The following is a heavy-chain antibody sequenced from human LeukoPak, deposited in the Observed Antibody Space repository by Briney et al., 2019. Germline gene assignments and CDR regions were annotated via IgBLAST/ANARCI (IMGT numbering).Heavy chain of an antibody. CDR3: ARGPDYYSYYYMDV. CDR2: INHSGST. J-gene: IGHJ6*03. V-gene: IGHV4-34*01. D-gene: IGHD2-2*01. CDR1: GLSFSGYY. Sequence: PSETLSLTCAVYGLSFSGYYWSWIRQPPGKGLEGIGEINHSGSTNYNPSLKSRVTIYVDTTKNQFSLKMSSVTAADTAVYYCARGPDYYSYYYMDVWGKGTTVTVSS.